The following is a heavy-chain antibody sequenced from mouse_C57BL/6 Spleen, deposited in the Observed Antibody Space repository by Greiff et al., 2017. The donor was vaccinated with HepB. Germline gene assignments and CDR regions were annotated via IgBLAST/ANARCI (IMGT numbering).Heavy chain of an antibody. CDR3: ARELRGYFDY. V-gene: IGHV5-4*01. D-gene: IGHD1-1*01. CDR2: ISDGGSYT. CDR1: GFTFSSYA. Sequence: DVKLVESGGGLVKPGGSLKLSCAASGFTFSSYAMSWVRQTPEKRLEWVATISDGGSYTYYPDNVKGRFTISRDNAKNNLYLQMSHLKSEDTAMYYCARELRGYFDYWGQGTTLTVSS. J-gene: IGHJ2*01.